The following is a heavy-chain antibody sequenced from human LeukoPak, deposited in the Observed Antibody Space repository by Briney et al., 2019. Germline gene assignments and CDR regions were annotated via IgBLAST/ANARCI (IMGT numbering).Heavy chain of an antibody. D-gene: IGHD1-14*01. J-gene: IGHJ4*02. CDR1: GFTFSNYA. V-gene: IGHV3-64*04. CDR2: ISSNGGST. Sequence: GGSLRLSCSASGFTFSNYAIHWVRQSPGKGLEYVSAISSNGGSTYYADSVKGRFTISRDNSKNTLYLQMNSLRAEDAAVYYCARDSGRYFDYWGQGTLVTVSS. CDR3: ARDSGRYFDY.